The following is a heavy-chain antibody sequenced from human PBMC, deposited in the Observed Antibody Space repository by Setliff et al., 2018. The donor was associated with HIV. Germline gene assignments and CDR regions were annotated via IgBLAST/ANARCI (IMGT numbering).Heavy chain of an antibody. D-gene: IGHD3-9*01. CDR1: GFTFGDYA. Sequence: PGGSLRLSCTASGFTFGDYAMTWVRQAPGKGLEWVGFINSNTYGGTTDYAASVKGRFTISRDDSKSSAYLLMNSLKTEDTAVYYCSRVHSPLYYDILTGYLDYWGQGTLVTVPQ. CDR2: INSNTYGGTT. J-gene: IGHJ4*02. CDR3: SRVHSPLYYDILTGYLDY. V-gene: IGHV3-49*04.